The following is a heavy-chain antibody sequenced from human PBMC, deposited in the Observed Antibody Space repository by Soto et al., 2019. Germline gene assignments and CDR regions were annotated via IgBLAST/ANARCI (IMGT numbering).Heavy chain of an antibody. Sequence: QVQLVESGGGLVKPGGSLRLSCAASGFKFSDYDMTWFRQAPGKGLEWISYINTTGTFTKYADSVKVRFTVSRDNTKNSTFLQMNSLRVDDTAVYYCARDLQVYGSDTNYNKPRDYWGQGTLVAVSS. CDR3: ARDLQVYGSDTNYNKPRDY. CDR1: GFKFSDYD. D-gene: IGHD3-10*01. J-gene: IGHJ4*02. CDR2: INTTGTFT. V-gene: IGHV3-11*05.